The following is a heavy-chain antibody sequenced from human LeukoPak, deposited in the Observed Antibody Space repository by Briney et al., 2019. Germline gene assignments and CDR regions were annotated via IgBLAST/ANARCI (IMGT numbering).Heavy chain of an antibody. Sequence: SVKVSCKASGGIFSSYAIRWVRRAPGQGLEWMGRIIPILGIANYAQKFQGRVTITADKSTSTAYMELSSLRSEDTAVYYCASADYYDSSGYYYSYYFDYWGQGTLVTVSS. CDR2: IIPILGIA. J-gene: IGHJ4*02. D-gene: IGHD3-22*01. V-gene: IGHV1-69*04. CDR1: GGIFSSYA. CDR3: ASADYYDSSGYYYSYYFDY.